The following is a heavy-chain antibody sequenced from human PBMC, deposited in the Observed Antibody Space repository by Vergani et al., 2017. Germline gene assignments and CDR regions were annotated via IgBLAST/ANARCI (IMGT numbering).Heavy chain of an antibody. CDR2: ISGQNFRT. CDR1: GFTFTAHG. D-gene: IGHD6-19*01. CDR3: ARDREFGIAVFYFDY. Sequence: EVQLLESGGGSAQPGESLRLSCVASGFTFTAHGLNWVRQAPGKGLEWVSGISGQNFRTHYADSVKGRFTISRDNSKNTLYLQMNSLRAEDTAVYYCARDREFGIAVFYFDYWGQGTLVTVSS. J-gene: IGHJ4*02. V-gene: IGHV3-23*01.